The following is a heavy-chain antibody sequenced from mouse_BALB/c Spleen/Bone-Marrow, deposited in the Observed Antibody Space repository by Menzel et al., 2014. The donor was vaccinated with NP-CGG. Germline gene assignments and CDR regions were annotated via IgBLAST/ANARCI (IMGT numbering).Heavy chain of an antibody. CDR3: ARHETGTGQYFDY. J-gene: IGHJ2*01. CDR1: GLTFSNYN. V-gene: IGHV5-12-2*01. D-gene: IGHD4-1*01. Sequence: EVQLVESGGDLVQPGGSLKLSCAASGLTFSNYNISWVRQTPEKRLERVAYISNGGGNTYYPDTVKGRFTIPRDNAKNTLYLQMTSLKSEDTAIYYCARHETGTGQYFDYWGQGTTLTVSS. CDR2: ISNGGGNT.